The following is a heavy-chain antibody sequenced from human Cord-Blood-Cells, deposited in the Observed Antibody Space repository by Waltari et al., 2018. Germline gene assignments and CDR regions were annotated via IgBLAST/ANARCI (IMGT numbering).Heavy chain of an antibody. CDR2: IYYSGST. J-gene: IGHJ4*02. D-gene: IGHD3-3*01. V-gene: IGHV4-39*01. Sequence: QLQLQESGPGLVKPSETLFLTCTVSGGSISSSSYYWGWIRQPPGKGLEWIGSIYYSGSTYYNPSLKSRVTISVDTSKNQFSLKLSSVTAADTAVYYCARGTVPDFWSGYKYYFDYWGQGTLVTVSS. CDR1: GGSISSSSYY. CDR3: ARGTVPDFWSGYKYYFDY.